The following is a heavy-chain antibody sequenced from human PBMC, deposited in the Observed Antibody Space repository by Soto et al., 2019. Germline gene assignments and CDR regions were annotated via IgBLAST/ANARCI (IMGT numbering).Heavy chain of an antibody. D-gene: IGHD5-18*01. CDR3: ARHDTAREVLGYYYYGMDV. CDR1: GYSFTSYW. V-gene: IGHV5-51*01. J-gene: IGHJ6*02. Sequence: PGESLKISCKGSGYSFTSYWIGWVRQMPGKGLEWMGIIYPGDSDTRYSPSFRGQVTISADKSISTAYLQWSSLKASDTAMYYCARHDTAREVLGYYYYGMDVWGQGTTVTVSS. CDR2: IYPGDSDT.